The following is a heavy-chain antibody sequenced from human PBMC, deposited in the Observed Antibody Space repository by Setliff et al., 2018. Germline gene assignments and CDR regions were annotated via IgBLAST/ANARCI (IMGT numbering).Heavy chain of an antibody. CDR1: GDSMNDNH. Sequence: PSETLSLTCTVSGDSMNDNHWTWMRQPPGKGLEWIGYIYTSGGTNYNPSLKSRVTISRDTSKNQLSLELTSVTAADTAVYYCARSLSSGSYWNSRPFYSDYWGQGTLVTVSS. CDR3: ARSLSSGSYWNSRPFYSDY. CDR2: IYTSGGT. V-gene: IGHV4-4*09. J-gene: IGHJ4*02. D-gene: IGHD3-10*01.